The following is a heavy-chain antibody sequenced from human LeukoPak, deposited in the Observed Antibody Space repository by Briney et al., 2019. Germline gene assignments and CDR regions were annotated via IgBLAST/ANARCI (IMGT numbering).Heavy chain of an antibody. J-gene: IGHJ4*02. CDR1: GYSISSGYY. CDR2: MNHSGSA. D-gene: IGHD6-6*01. Sequence: SETLSLTCTVSGYSISSGYYWTWIRQPPGKGLEWIGEMNHSGSANYNPSLKSRVTVSVDTSKNQFSLKLTSVTAADTAVYYCARSFLGSSSLDYWGQGTLVTVSS. V-gene: IGHV4-38-2*02. CDR3: ARSFLGSSSLDY.